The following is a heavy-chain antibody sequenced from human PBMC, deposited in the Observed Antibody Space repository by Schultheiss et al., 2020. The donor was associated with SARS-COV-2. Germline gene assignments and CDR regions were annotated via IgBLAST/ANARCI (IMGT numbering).Heavy chain of an antibody. CDR3: ARGRDRDYFDY. CDR1: GGSISSYY. D-gene: IGHD3-10*01. CDR2: IYYSGST. Sequence: SETLSLTCTVSGGSISSYYWSWIRQPPGKGLEWIGYIYYSGSTNYNPSLKSRVTISVDTSKNQFSLKLSSVTAADTTVYYCARGRDRDYFDYWGQGTLVTVSS. J-gene: IGHJ4*02. V-gene: IGHV4-59*01.